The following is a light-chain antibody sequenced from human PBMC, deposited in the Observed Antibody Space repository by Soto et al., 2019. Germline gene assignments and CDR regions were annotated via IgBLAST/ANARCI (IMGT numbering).Light chain of an antibody. V-gene: IGKV3-11*01. Sequence: IVLTQSPATLSLSPCEIATLSCSSSQIVSSYLAWYQQKPGQAPRLLIYDASNRATGIPARFSGSGSGTDFTLTISSLEPEDFAVYYCQQRSNWPPITFGQGTRLEIK. J-gene: IGKJ5*01. CDR1: QIVSSY. CDR3: QQRSNWPPIT. CDR2: DAS.